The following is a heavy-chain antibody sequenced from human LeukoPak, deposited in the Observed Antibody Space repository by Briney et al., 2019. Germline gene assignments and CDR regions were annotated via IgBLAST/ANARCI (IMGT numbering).Heavy chain of an antibody. Sequence: PGGSLRLSCAASGFTFSSYAMSWVRQAPGKGLEWVSAISGSGGSTYYADSVKGRFTISRDNSKNTLYLQMNSLRAEDTAVYYCAKKLDTDSSGYSSSGAYWGQGTRVTVSS. D-gene: IGHD3-22*01. V-gene: IGHV3-23*01. J-gene: IGHJ4*02. CDR1: GFTFSSYA. CDR3: AKKLDTDSSGYSSSGAY. CDR2: ISGSGGST.